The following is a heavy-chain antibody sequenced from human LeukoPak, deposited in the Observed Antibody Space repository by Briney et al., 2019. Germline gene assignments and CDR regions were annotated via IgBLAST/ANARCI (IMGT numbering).Heavy chain of an antibody. CDR1: GGSISSYY. Sequence: SETLSLTCTVSGGSISSYYWSWIRQPPGKGLEWIGYIYYSGSTNYNPSLKSRVTISVDTSKNQFSLKLSSVTAADTAVYYCAGGYRLGVFDYWGQGTLVTVSS. CDR3: AGGYRLGVFDY. CDR2: IYYSGST. D-gene: IGHD6-25*01. J-gene: IGHJ4*02. V-gene: IGHV4-59*01.